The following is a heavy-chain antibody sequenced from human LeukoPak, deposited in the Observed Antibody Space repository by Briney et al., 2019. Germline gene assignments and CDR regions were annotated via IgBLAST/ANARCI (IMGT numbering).Heavy chain of an antibody. Sequence: ASVKVSCKASGHTFSNYYMHWVRQVPGQGLEWMGIINPSGGSTSYAQKFQGRVTITADESTSTAYMELSSLRSEDTAVYYCARGYYTGYDYGLGFDPWGQGTLVTVSS. CDR2: INPSGGST. D-gene: IGHD5-12*01. J-gene: IGHJ5*02. V-gene: IGHV1-46*01. CDR3: ARGYYTGYDYGLGFDP. CDR1: GHTFSNYY.